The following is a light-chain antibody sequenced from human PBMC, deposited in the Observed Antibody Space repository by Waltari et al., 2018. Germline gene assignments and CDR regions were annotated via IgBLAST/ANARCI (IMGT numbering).Light chain of an antibody. CDR2: WAS. CDR1: QSVLYSANNKTF. V-gene: IGKV4-1*01. CDR3: HQYYSTPDT. J-gene: IGKJ2*01. Sequence: DIVMTQSPDSLAVSLGERATINCKSSQSVLYSANNKTFLAWYQQKPGQPPKLLIYWASFRASGVPERFSGSASGTDFTLTISTLQAEDVAVYYCHQYYSTPDTFGQGTHLEIK.